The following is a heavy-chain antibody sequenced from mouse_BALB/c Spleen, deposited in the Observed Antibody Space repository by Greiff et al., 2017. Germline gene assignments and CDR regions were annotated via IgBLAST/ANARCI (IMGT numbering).Heavy chain of an antibody. Sequence: EVNVVESGGDLVKPGGSLKLSCAASGFTFSSYGMSWVRQTPDKRLEWVATISSGGSYTYYPDSVKGRFTISRDNAKNTLYLQMSSLKSEDTAMYYCARITTVVDYFDYWGQGTTLTVSS. CDR2: ISSGGSYT. CDR3: ARITTVVDYFDY. CDR1: GFTFSSYG. V-gene: IGHV5-6*01. J-gene: IGHJ2*01. D-gene: IGHD1-1*01.